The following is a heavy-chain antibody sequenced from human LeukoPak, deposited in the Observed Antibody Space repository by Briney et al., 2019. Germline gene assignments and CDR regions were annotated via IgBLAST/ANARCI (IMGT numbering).Heavy chain of an antibody. CDR1: GGSISSYY. CDR2: IYYSGST. Sequence: SETLSLTCTVSGGSISSYYWSWIRQPPGKGLEWIGYIYYSGSTNYNPSLKSRVTISVDTSKNQFSLKLSSVTAADTAVYYCARSGSSGWYFGIDYWGQGTLVTVSS. V-gene: IGHV4-59*12. J-gene: IGHJ4*02. D-gene: IGHD6-19*01. CDR3: ARSGSSGWYFGIDY.